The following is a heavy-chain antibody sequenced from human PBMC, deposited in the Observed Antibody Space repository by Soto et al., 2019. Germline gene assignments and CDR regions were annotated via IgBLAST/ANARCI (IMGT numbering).Heavy chain of an antibody. D-gene: IGHD3-10*02. J-gene: IGHJ6*03. CDR3: ARGVRVSAYLDYYMDV. V-gene: IGHV1-18*01. Sequence: QVQLVQSGAEVKKPGASLKVSCKASGYTFSNFGVSWVRQAPGQGLEWIGWINPDNGDTNYGQKFQGRATMTTDTFTNTGYMEVRGLRSDDTAVYYCARGVRVSAYLDYYMDVWGEGTTVTVSS. CDR2: INPDNGDT. CDR1: GYTFSNFG.